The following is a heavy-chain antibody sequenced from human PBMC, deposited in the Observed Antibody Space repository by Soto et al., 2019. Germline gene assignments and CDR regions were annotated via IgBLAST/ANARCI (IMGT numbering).Heavy chain of an antibody. Sequence: SLRLSCAVSGFTFSSYGMHWVRQAPGKGLEWVAVISYDGSNKYYADSVKGRSTISRDNSKNTLYLQMNSLRAEDTAVYYCAKDSRGEGPYYMEVWGKGTTVTVSS. CDR2: ISYDGSNK. CDR1: GFTFSSYG. D-gene: IGHD3-22*01. CDR3: AKDSRGEGPYYMEV. J-gene: IGHJ6*03. V-gene: IGHV3-30*18.